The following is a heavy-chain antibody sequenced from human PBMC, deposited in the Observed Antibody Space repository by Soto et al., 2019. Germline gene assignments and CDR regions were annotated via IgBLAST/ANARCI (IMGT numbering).Heavy chain of an antibody. J-gene: IGHJ1*01. V-gene: IGHV1-69*04. D-gene: IGHD6-19*01. CDR1: GGTFSSYT. CDR3: ARDSIAVAGEYFQH. Sequence: SVKVSCKASGGTFSSYTISWVRQAPGQGLEWMGRIIPILGIANYAQKFQGRVTITADKSTSTAYMELSSLRSEDTAVYYCARDSIAVAGEYFQHWGQGTLVTVSS. CDR2: IIPILGIA.